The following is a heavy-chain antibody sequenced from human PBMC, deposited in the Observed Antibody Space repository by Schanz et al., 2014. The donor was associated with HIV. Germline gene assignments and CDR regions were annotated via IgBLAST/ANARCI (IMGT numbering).Heavy chain of an antibody. CDR1: GFTFNNYG. CDR3: VRDAAGRFFDRSPGY. J-gene: IGHJ4*01. V-gene: IGHV3-33*01. CDR2: IWYDGSNK. D-gene: IGHD2-15*01. Sequence: QVDLVESGGGVVQPGRSLRLSCTASGFTFNNYGMQWVRQAPGKGLEWLAAIWYDGSNKFYADSLRGRFTISRDNSKNTLYLQMNSLRVEDTAVYYCVRDAAGRFFDRSPGYWGQGTLVIVSS.